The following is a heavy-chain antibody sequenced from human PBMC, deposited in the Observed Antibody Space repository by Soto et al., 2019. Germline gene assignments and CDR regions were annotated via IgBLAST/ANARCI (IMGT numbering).Heavy chain of an antibody. V-gene: IGHV3-30*18. J-gene: IGHJ4*02. Sequence: GGSLRLSCAASGFTFSSYGMHWVRQAPGKGLEWVAVISYDGSNKYYADSVKGRFTISRDNSKNTLYLQMNSLRAEDTAVYYCAKDPSPLLFTMIVSNYWGQGTLVTASS. CDR2: ISYDGSNK. CDR1: GFTFSSYG. D-gene: IGHD3-22*01. CDR3: AKDPSPLLFTMIVSNY.